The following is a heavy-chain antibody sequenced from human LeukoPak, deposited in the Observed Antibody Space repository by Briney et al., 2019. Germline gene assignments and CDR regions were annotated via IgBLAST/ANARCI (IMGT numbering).Heavy chain of an antibody. CDR3: ARDKIVVVAATDGMDV. J-gene: IGHJ6*02. CDR2: IWYDGSNK. CDR1: GFTFSSYG. V-gene: IGHV3-33*01. D-gene: IGHD2-15*01. Sequence: GRSLRLSCAASGFTFSSYGMHWVRQAPGKGLEWVAVIWYDGSNKYYADSVKGRFTISRDNSKNTLYLQMNSLRAEDTAVYYCARDKIVVVAATDGMDVWGQGTTVTVSS.